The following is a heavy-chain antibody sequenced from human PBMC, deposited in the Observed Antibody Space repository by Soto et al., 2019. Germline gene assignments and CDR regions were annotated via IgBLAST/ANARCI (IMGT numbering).Heavy chain of an antibody. Sequence: GASVKVSCKASGYAFTSYYINWVLQATGQGLEWMGWMNPNSGNTGYAQKFQGRVTMTRNTSISTAYMELSSLRSEDTAVYYCARGFSSGFDYWGQGTLVTVSS. J-gene: IGHJ4*02. CDR2: MNPNSGNT. D-gene: IGHD6-19*01. CDR3: ARGFSSGFDY. CDR1: GYAFTSYY. V-gene: IGHV1-8*01.